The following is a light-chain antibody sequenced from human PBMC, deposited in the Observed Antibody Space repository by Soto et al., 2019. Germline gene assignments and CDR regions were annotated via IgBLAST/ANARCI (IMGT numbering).Light chain of an antibody. V-gene: IGLV2-14*01. CDR3: SSYTSTSTPVV. Sequence: QSALTQPASVSGSPGQSITISCTGTSSDVGGYNYVSWYQQHPGKAPKLMIYEVSNRPSGVSNRFSGSKSGTAASLTISGLQAEDEADYYCSSYTSTSTPVVFGGGTKLTV. J-gene: IGLJ2*01. CDR2: EVS. CDR1: SSDVGGYNY.